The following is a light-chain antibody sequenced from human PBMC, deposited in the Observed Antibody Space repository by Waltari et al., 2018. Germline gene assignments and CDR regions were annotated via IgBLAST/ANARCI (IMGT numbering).Light chain of an antibody. CDR3: QQYYSAPFT. CDR2: WAS. J-gene: IGKJ3*01. Sequence: DIVMTQSPDSLAVSLGERATINCKSSQTILYSSKNKNYLAWYQQKPGQPPKLLISWASTRESGVPDRVSGSGSGTDFTLTVSSLQAEDVAVYYCQQYYSAPFTFGPGTKVDI. CDR1: QTILYSSKNKNY. V-gene: IGKV4-1*01.